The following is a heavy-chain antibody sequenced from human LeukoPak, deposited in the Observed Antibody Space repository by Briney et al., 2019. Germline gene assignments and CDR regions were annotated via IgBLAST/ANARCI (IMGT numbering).Heavy chain of an antibody. J-gene: IGHJ3*02. V-gene: IGHV1-2*02. CDR1: EYTFTGYY. CDR3: ARYFYDSSGSSSDAFDI. CDR2: IKPNSGGT. D-gene: IGHD3-22*01. Sequence: GASVKVSCKASEYTFTGYYMHWVRQAPGQGLEWMGWIKPNSGGTNYAQKFQGRVTMTRDTSISTAYMELSSLRSDDTAVYYCARYFYDSSGSSSDAFDIWGQGTMVTVSS.